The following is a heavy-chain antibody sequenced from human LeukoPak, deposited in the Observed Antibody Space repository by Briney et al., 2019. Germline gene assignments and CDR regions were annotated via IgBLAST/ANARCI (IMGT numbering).Heavy chain of an antibody. CDR2: ISGSGDNT. J-gene: IGHJ4*02. D-gene: IGHD6-13*01. V-gene: IGHV3-23*01. Sequence: GGSLRLSCAVSGFTFSNYAMSWVRQAPGKGLEWVSGISGSGDNTYYPDSVKGRFTISRDNSKNTLYLQMNSLRAEDTAVYYCAKGISGSSWSPFDYWGQGTLVTVSS. CDR1: GFTFSNYA. CDR3: AKGISGSSWSPFDY.